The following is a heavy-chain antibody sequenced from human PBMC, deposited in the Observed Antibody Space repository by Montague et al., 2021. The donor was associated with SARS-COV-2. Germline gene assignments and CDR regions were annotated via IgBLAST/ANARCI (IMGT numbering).Heavy chain of an antibody. D-gene: IGHD1-26*01. J-gene: IGHJ5*02. CDR2: IYYSATT. CDR1: GGSITNYY. Sequence: SETLSLTCTVPGGSITNYYWTWIRQSPGRGLEWIGYIYYSATTNYNPSLKSRVTMSIDTSKNQFSLSLSSVTAADSAVYYCARLRRGTYYVSFDPWGQGALVSVSS. V-gene: IGHV4-59*12. CDR3: ARLRRGTYYVSFDP.